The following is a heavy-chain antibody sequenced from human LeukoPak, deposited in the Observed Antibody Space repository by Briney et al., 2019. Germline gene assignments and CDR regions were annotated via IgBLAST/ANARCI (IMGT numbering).Heavy chain of an antibody. Sequence: GGSLRLSCAASGFTVSSNYMSWVRQAPGKGLEWVANIKQDGSEKYYVDSVKGRFTISRDNAKNSLYLQMNSLRAEDTAVYYCARDGGYYGDYYDYWGQRILVNVS. CDR1: GFTVSSNY. CDR2: IKQDGSEK. D-gene: IGHD4-17*01. J-gene: IGHJ4*02. V-gene: IGHV3-7*01. CDR3: ARDGGYYGDYYDY.